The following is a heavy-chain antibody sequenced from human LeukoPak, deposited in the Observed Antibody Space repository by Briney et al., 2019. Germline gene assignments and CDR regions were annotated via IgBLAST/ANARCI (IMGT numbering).Heavy chain of an antibody. CDR1: GFTFSSYS. Sequence: GGSLRLSCAASGFTFSSYSMNWVRQAPGKGLEWVSSISSSSSYIYYADSVKGRFTISGDNAKNSLYLQMNSLRAEDTAVYYCARDPRYSSGLGVDYWGQGTLVTVSS. CDR3: ARDPRYSSGLGVDY. J-gene: IGHJ4*02. CDR2: ISSSSSYI. V-gene: IGHV3-21*01. D-gene: IGHD6-19*01.